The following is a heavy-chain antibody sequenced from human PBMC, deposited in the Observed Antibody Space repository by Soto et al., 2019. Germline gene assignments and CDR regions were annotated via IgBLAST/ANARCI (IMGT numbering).Heavy chain of an antibody. CDR2: INHSGST. Sequence: KPSETLSLTCAVYGGSFSGYYWSWIRQPPGKGLEWIGEINHSGSTNYNPSLKSRVTISVDTSKNQFSLKLSSVTAADTAVYYCARGLSYSSTPDNWFDPWGQGTLVTVSS. V-gene: IGHV4-34*01. J-gene: IGHJ5*02. CDR3: ARGLSYSSTPDNWFDP. D-gene: IGHD6-13*01. CDR1: GGSFSGYY.